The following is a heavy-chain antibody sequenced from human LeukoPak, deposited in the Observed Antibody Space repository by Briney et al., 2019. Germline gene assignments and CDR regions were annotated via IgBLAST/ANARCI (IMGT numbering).Heavy chain of an antibody. CDR1: GGTFSSYA. J-gene: IGHJ6*02. D-gene: IGHD3-9*01. Sequence: GASVKVSCKASGGTFSSYAISWVRQAPGQGLEWMGGIIPIFGTANYAQKFQGRVTITADESTSTAYMELSSLRSEDTAVYYCARDTELRYFDWLLYGMDVWGQGTTVTVSS. CDR2: IIPIFGTA. CDR3: ARDTELRYFDWLLYGMDV. V-gene: IGHV1-69*13.